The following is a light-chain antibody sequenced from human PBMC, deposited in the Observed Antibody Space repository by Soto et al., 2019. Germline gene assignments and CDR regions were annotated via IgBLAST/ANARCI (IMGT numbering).Light chain of an antibody. V-gene: IGKV1-5*01. CDR3: QQYNSYSPT. CDR1: QSISSW. Sequence: DIPMTQSPSTLSASVGDRVTITCRASQSISSWLAWYQQKPGKAPKLLIYDASSLESGVPSRFSGSGSGTEFALTISSLQPDDFATYYCQQYNSYSPTFGPGTKVDIK. CDR2: DAS. J-gene: IGKJ3*01.